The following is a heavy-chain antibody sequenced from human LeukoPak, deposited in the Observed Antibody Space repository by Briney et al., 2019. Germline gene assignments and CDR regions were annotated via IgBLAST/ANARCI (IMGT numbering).Heavy chain of an antibody. CDR2: INPNSGGT. CDR1: GGTFSSYA. Sequence: ASVKVSCKASGGTFSSYAISWVRQAPGQGLEWMGWINPNSGGTNYAQKFQGRVTMTRDTSISTAYMELSRLRSDDTAVYYCARATPTIGYCSSTSCSNRWFDPWGQGTLVTVSS. J-gene: IGHJ5*02. CDR3: ARATPTIGYCSSTSCSNRWFDP. V-gene: IGHV1-2*02. D-gene: IGHD2-2*01.